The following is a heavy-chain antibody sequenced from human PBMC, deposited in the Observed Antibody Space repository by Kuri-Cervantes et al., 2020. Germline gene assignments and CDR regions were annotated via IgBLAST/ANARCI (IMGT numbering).Heavy chain of an antibody. V-gene: IGHV1-24*01. CDR2: FDPEDGET. D-gene: IGHD3-22*01. CDR1: GYTLTELS. Sequence: ASVKVSWKVSGYTLTELSMHWVRQAPGKGLEWMGGFDPEDGETIYAQKFQGRVTMTEDTSTDTAYMELRSLRSDDTAVYYCARVRYYYDSSGYTSDYWGQGTLVTVSS. J-gene: IGHJ4*02. CDR3: ARVRYYYDSSGYTSDY.